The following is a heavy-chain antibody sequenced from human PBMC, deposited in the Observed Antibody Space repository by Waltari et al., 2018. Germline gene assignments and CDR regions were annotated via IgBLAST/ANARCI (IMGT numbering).Heavy chain of an antibody. D-gene: IGHD6-25*01. CDR3: VLFSSDFLGDC. CDR2: INTYVTIT. V-gene: IGHV3-74*01. CDR1: GFTFSAYW. J-gene: IGHJ4*02. Sequence: EVQLVESGGGLVQPGGSLRLSCAASGFTFSAYWMHWVRQAPGEGLVSVSQINTYVTITSYADSVKGRFTISRDNAKNTLFLQMNSLRAEDTAVYYCVLFSSDFLGDCWGQGTLVTVSS.